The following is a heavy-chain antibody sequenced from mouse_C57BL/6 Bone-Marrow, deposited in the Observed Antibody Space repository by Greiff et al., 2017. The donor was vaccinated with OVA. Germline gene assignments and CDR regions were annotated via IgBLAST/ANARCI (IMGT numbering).Heavy chain of an antibody. CDR2: INPNNGGT. CDR1: GYTFTDYY. CDR3: ARLRRLYYYAMDY. D-gene: IGHD6-2*01. V-gene: IGHV1-18*01. J-gene: IGHJ4*01. Sequence: EVQLQQSGPELVKPGASVKIPCKASGYTFTDYYMDWVKQSHGKSLAWIGDINPNNGGTIYNQKFKGKATLTVDKSSSTAYMELRSLTSEDTAVYYGARLRRLYYYAMDYWGQGTSVTVSS.